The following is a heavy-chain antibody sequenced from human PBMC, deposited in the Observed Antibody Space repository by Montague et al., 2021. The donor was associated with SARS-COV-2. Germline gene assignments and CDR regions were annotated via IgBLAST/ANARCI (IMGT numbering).Heavy chain of an antibody. J-gene: IGHJ4*02. CDR2: IWSDGSHK. Sequence: SLRLSCAVSGFSLTDNGMFWVRQAPGKGLEWVAVIWSDGSHKNYGDSVKGRFTVSRDISTNTLFLLMSSLRVDDTAVYYCVKSGGGTFFETRGQGTLVTVSA. V-gene: IGHV3-33*06. CDR3: VKSGGGTFFET. D-gene: IGHD1-26*01. CDR1: GFSLTDNG.